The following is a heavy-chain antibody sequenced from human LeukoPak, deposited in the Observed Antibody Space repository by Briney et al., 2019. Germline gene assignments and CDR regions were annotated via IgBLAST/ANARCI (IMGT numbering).Heavy chain of an antibody. CDR3: ARPRSYYYGSGSRYDY. J-gene: IGHJ4*02. Sequence: PSETLSLTCTVSGGSISSHYWSWIRQPPGKGLEWIGYIYYSGSTNYNPSLKSRVTISVDTSKNQFSLKLSSVTAADTAVYYCARPRSYYYGSGSRYDYWGQGTLVTVSS. CDR1: GGSISSHY. V-gene: IGHV4-59*11. D-gene: IGHD3-10*01. CDR2: IYYSGST.